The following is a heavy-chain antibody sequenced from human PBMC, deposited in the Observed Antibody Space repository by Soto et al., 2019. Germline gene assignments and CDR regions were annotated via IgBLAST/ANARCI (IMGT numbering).Heavy chain of an antibody. J-gene: IGHJ4*02. D-gene: IGHD3-10*01. CDR3: ANLPLYGSGFDC. CDR1: GFTFDDYA. CDR2: ISWNGAAT. Sequence: EVQLVESGGGLVQPGGSLRLSCAAPGFTFDDYAIHWVRQAPGKGLEWVSGISWNGAATGYMNSVKGRFSISRDNTKNTLYLQMNSLRSEDTAVYYCANLPLYGSGFDCWGQGTLVTVSS. V-gene: IGHV3-9*01.